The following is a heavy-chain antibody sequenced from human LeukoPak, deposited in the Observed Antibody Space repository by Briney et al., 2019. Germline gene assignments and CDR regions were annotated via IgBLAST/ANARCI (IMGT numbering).Heavy chain of an antibody. CDR3: ASNTLYYDSSGYLTLGFDP. D-gene: IGHD3-22*01. J-gene: IGHJ5*02. CDR1: GGSISSYY. Sequence: SETLSLTCTVSGGSISSYYWSWIRQPPGKGLEWIGYIYYSGSTNYNPSLKSRVTISVYTSKNQFSLKLSSVTAADTAVYYCASNTLYYDSSGYLTLGFDPWGQGTLVTVSS. V-gene: IGHV4-59*01. CDR2: IYYSGST.